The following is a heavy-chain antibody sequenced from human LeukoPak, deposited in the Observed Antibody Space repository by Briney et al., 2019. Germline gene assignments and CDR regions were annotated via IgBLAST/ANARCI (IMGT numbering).Heavy chain of an antibody. D-gene: IGHD6-19*01. Sequence: SETLSLTCTVSGGSISSTTYYWDWIRQPPGKGLEWIGTIYYSGSTYYNPSLKNRVTISVDTSKNQFSLKVSSVTAADTAVYYCARAKVAGTVYYYYYMDVWGKGTTVTVSS. CDR1: GGSISSTTYY. CDR2: IYYSGST. CDR3: ARAKVAGTVYYYYYMDV. J-gene: IGHJ6*03. V-gene: IGHV4-39*07.